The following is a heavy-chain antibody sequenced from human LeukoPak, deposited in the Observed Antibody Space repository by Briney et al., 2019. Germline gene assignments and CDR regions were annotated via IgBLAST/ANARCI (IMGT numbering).Heavy chain of an antibody. CDR1: GFTFSSYW. Sequence: PGGSLRLSCAASGFTFSSYWMHWVRQAPGKGLMWVSRINGDGSSTSYADSVKGRFTISRDNAKNTLYPQMNSLRADDTAVYYCARRYCSSTSCVNWFDSWGQGSLVTVSS. V-gene: IGHV3-74*01. D-gene: IGHD2-2*01. CDR3: ARRYCSSTSCVNWFDS. J-gene: IGHJ5*01. CDR2: INGDGSST.